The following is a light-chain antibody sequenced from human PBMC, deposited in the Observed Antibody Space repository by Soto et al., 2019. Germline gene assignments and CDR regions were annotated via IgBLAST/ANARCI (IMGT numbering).Light chain of an antibody. V-gene: IGLV2-23*02. CDR1: SSDVGSYNL. Sequence: QSALTQPASVSGSAGQSITISCTGTSSDVGSYNLVSWYQQHPGKAPKLMIYEVTKRPSGVSNRLSGSKSGNTASLTISGLQAEDEADYYCASFAVVDTVVFGGGTKVTVL. CDR2: EVT. J-gene: IGLJ2*01. CDR3: ASFAVVDTVV.